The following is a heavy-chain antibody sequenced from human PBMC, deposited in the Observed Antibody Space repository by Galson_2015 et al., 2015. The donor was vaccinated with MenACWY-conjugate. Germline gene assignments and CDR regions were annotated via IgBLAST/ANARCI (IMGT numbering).Heavy chain of an antibody. CDR1: GYTFTSYG. D-gene: IGHD5-18*01. CDR2: ISAYNGNT. Sequence: SVKVSCKASGYTFTSYGISWVRQAPGQGLEWMGWISAYNGNTNYAQKLQGRVTMTTDTSTSTAYMELRSLRSDDTAVYYCARGLYDTAMVTYYYYGMDVWGQGTTVTVSS. J-gene: IGHJ6*02. V-gene: IGHV1-18*01. CDR3: ARGLYDTAMVTYYYYGMDV.